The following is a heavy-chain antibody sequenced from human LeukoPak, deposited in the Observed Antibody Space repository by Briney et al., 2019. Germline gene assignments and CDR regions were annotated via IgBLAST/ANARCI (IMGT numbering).Heavy chain of an antibody. CDR1: GFTFSSYS. CDR2: ISSSSSYI. CDR3: ASSSSGSPY. V-gene: IGHV3-21*01. Sequence: GGSLRLSCAAPGFTFSSYSMNWVRQAPGKGLEWVSSISSSSSYIYYADSVKGRFTISRDNAKNSLYLQMNSLRAEDTAVYYCASSSSGSPYWGQGTLVTVSS. J-gene: IGHJ4*02. D-gene: IGHD6-19*01.